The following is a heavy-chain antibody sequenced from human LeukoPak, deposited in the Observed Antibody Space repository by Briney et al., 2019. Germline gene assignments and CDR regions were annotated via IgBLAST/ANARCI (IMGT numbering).Heavy chain of an antibody. CDR2: VYYTGST. CDR1: RGFMSSSSYY. D-gene: IGHD2-21*02. CDR3: ASYCGGDCYREYYDY. V-gene: IGHV4-39*01. Sequence: SETLSLTCTVSRGFMSSSSYYWGWIRQPPGKGLEWIGSVYYTGSTSYNPSLKSRVTISVDTSKNQFSLKLRSVTAADTAVYYCASYCGGDCYREYYDYWGQGTLVTASS. J-gene: IGHJ4*02.